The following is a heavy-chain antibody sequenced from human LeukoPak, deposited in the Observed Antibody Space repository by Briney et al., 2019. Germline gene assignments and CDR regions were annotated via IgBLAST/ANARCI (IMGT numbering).Heavy chain of an antibody. Sequence: SETLSLTCTVSGGSISSSSYYWGWIRQPPGKGLEWIGSIYYSGSTYYNPSLKSRVTISVDTSKNQFSLKLSSVTAADTAVYYCARHYDFWSGYLNWFDPWGQGTLVTVSS. CDR3: ARHYDFWSGYLNWFDP. V-gene: IGHV4-39*01. J-gene: IGHJ5*02. CDR1: GGSISSSSYY. CDR2: IYYSGST. D-gene: IGHD3-3*01.